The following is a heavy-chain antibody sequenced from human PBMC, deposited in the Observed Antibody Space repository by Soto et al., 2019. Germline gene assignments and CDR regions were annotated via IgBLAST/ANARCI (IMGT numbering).Heavy chain of an antibody. CDR3: ARSSAGFLEWLFGYGMDV. D-gene: IGHD3-3*01. Sequence: ASVKVSCKASGGTFSSYAISWVRQAPGQGLEWMGGIIPIFGTANYAQKFQGRVTITANKSTSTAYMELGSLRSEDTAVYYCARSSAGFLEWLFGYGMDVWGQGTTVTVSS. CDR1: GGTFSSYA. CDR2: IIPIFGTA. J-gene: IGHJ6*02. V-gene: IGHV1-69*06.